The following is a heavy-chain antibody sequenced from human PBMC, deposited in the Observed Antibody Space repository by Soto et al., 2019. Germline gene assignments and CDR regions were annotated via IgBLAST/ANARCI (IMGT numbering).Heavy chain of an antibody. V-gene: IGHV3-7*03. Sequence: EVQLVESGGGSVKPGESLRLSCVASGFTFSMYWMGWVRQAPGKGLEWVARIQQDGGEKYYVDSVSGRFSFSRDNAKNSMYLPWERLSSEEASLYYDVRDQLILPSEDCYYRMDVWGQGTTVTVSS. CDR2: IQQDGGEK. CDR1: GFTFSMYW. J-gene: IGHJ6*02. CDR3: VRDQLILPSEDCYYRMDV.